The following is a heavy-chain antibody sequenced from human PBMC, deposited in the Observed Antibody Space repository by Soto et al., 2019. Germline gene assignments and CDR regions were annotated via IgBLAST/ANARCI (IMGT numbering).Heavy chain of an antibody. CDR2: IIPIFGTA. J-gene: IGHJ5*02. Sequence: GASVKVSCKASGDTFSSYAISWVRQAPGQGLEWMGGIIPIFGTANYAQKFQGRVTITADESTSTAYMELSSLRSEDTAVYYCARGWEISSGYSSDNWFDPWGQGTLVTVSS. CDR1: GDTFSSYA. D-gene: IGHD3-22*01. CDR3: ARGWEISSGYSSDNWFDP. V-gene: IGHV1-69*13.